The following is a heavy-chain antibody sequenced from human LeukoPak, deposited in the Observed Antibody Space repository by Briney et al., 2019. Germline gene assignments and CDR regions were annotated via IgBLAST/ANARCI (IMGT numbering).Heavy chain of an antibody. D-gene: IGHD2-15*01. CDR3: ARDWIGYCSGGSCYGPAENFDY. V-gene: IGHV3-7*01. J-gene: IGHJ4*02. Sequence: GGSLRLSCAASGFTFSSYWMSWVRQAPGKGLEWVANIKQDGSEKYYVDSVKGRFTISRDNAKNSLYLQMNSLRAEDTAVYYCARDWIGYCSGGSCYGPAENFDYWGQGTLVTVSS. CDR2: IKQDGSEK. CDR1: GFTFSSYW.